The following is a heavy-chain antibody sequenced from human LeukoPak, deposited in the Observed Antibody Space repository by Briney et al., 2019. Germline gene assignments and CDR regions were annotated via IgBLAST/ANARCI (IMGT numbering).Heavy chain of an antibody. CDR1: GYSFTSYW. V-gene: IGHV5-51*01. CDR2: IYPGDSDT. D-gene: IGHD3-3*01. CDR3: ARLSTYYDFWSGSDAFDI. J-gene: IGHJ3*02. Sequence: GESLKISCKGSGYSFTSYWIGWVRQMPGKGLEWMGIIYPGDSDTRYSPSFQGQVTISADKSISTAYLQWSSLKASDTAMYYCARLSTYYDFWSGSDAFDIWGQGTMVTVSS.